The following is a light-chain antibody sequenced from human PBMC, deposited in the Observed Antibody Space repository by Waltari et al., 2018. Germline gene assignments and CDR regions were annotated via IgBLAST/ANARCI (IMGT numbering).Light chain of an antibody. J-gene: IGLJ2*01. CDR3: CSCSYTPTTTVI. Sequence: QSALTQPASVSGSPGHSITISCTGTNSDVGAYYYVSWYQHHPGKAPTLIIYEVTNRPSGVSNRFSGSKSDNTASLTISGLQAEDEAEYYCCSCSYTPTTTVIFGGGTKLTVL. CDR2: EVT. CDR1: NSDVGAYYY. V-gene: IGLV2-14*01.